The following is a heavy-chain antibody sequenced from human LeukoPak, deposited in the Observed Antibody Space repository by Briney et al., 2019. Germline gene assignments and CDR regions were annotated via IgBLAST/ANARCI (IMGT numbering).Heavy chain of an antibody. J-gene: IGHJ4*02. CDR1: GGSISSYY. D-gene: IGHD1-1*01. CDR2: ISSSGST. V-gene: IGHV4-4*08. Sequence: SETLSLTCPVSGGSISSYYWSWIRQPPGKGLECIGYISSSGSTNYNPSLESRVTISKDMSKNQFSLKLSSVTAADTALYYCARLIYNTYSNNWRFDYWGQGTLVTVSS. CDR3: ARLIYNTYSNNWRFDY.